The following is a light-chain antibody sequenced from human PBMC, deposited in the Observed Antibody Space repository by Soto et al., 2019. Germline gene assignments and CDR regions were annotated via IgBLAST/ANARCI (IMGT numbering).Light chain of an antibody. V-gene: IGLV2-14*01. J-gene: IGLJ1*01. Sequence: QSVLTQPASVSGSPGQSITISCTGTISDVGGYNYVSWYQQLPGKAPKLVIYEVTNRPSGISNRFSGSKSGNTASLTISGLQAADEADYYCSSYTSTTTLGVFGTGTKLTVL. CDR2: EVT. CDR3: SSYTSTTTLGV. CDR1: ISDVGGYNY.